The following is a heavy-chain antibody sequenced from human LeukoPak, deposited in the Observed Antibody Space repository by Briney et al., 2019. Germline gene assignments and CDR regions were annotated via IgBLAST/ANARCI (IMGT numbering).Heavy chain of an antibody. CDR2: IYYSGST. V-gene: IGHV4-39*01. J-gene: IGHJ4*02. Sequence: KPSETLSLTCTVSGGSISSSRYYWGWIRQPPGKGLEWIGSIYYSGSTYYNPSLKSRVTISVDTSKNQFSLKLSSVTAADTAVYYCAYTDSSGWYLFDYWGQGTLVTVSS. D-gene: IGHD6-19*01. CDR1: GGSISSSRYY. CDR3: AYTDSSGWYLFDY.